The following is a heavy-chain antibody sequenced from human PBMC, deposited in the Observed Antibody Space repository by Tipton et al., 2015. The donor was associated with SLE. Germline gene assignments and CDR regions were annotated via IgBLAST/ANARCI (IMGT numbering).Heavy chain of an antibody. V-gene: IGHV3-64*01. CDR3: ARRATTNSYDY. Sequence: SLRLSCAASGFDFSSYSMHWVRQTPGKGLEYVSAISNNGGNPYYANSVKGRFTISRDDSKNMLYLQMGSLRDEDMGVYYCARRATTNSYDYWSRGTQVIVSS. D-gene: IGHD1-26*01. CDR2: ISNNGGNP. J-gene: IGHJ4*02. CDR1: GFDFSSYS.